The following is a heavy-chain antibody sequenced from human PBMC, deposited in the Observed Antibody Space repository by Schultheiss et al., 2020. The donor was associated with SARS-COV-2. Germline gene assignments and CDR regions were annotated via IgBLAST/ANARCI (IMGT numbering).Heavy chain of an antibody. CDR1: GYSISSGYY. CDR2: IYHSGST. CDR3: ARDYCSSTSCYYYYGMDV. J-gene: IGHJ6*02. Sequence: GPLRLSCAVSGYSISSGYYWGWIRQPPGKGLEWIGSIYHSGSTYYNPSLKSRVTISVDTSKNQFSLKLSSVTAADTAVYYCARDYCSSTSCYYYYGMDVWGQGTTVTVSS. D-gene: IGHD2-2*01. V-gene: IGHV4-38-2*02.